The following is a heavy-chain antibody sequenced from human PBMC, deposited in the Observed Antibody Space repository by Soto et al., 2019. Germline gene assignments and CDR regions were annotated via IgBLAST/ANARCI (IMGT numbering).Heavy chain of an antibody. CDR3: ARRLYGDYDY. CDR2: IIPIFGTA. D-gene: IGHD4-17*01. Sequence: GASVKVSCKASGGTFSSYAISWVRQAPGQGLEWMGGIIPIFGTANYAQKFQGRVTITADESTSTAYMELRSLRSDDTAIYYCARRLYGDYDYWGQGTLVTVSS. CDR1: GGTFSSYA. J-gene: IGHJ4*02. V-gene: IGHV1-69*13.